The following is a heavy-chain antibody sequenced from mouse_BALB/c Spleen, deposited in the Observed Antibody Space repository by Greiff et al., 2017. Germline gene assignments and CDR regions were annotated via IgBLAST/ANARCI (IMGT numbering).Heavy chain of an antibody. V-gene: IGHV14-3*02. Sequence: EVQLQQSGAELVRSGASVKLSCTASGFNIKDYYMHWVKQRPEQGLEWIGRIDPANGNTKYDPKFQGKATITADTSSNTAYLQLSSLTSEDTAVYYCARSSYYGSSYAMDYWGQGTSVTVSS. CDR3: ARSSYYGSSYAMDY. CDR1: GFNIKDYY. J-gene: IGHJ4*01. D-gene: IGHD1-1*01. CDR2: IDPANGNT.